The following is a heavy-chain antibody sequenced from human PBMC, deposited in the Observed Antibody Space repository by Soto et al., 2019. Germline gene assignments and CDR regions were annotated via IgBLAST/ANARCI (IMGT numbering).Heavy chain of an antibody. CDR2: ISPNSGGT. J-gene: IGHJ6*02. D-gene: IGHD6-19*01. CDR3: ARDQTGYSSGWSAVAMDV. V-gene: IGHV1-2*02. CDR1: GYTFTGYY. Sequence: QVQLVQSGAEMKKPGASVKVSCTASGYTFTGYYIHWVRQAPGQGLEWMGWISPNSGGTKFAQKFQGRVTMTRDTSISTVYMEYSRLRSDDTAIYYCARDQTGYSSGWSAVAMDVWGQVTTVTVS.